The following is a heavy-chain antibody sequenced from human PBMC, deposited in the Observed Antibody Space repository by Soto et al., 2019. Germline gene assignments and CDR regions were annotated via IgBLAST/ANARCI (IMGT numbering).Heavy chain of an antibody. J-gene: IGHJ5*02. CDR1: GYTFTSYD. CDR2: ISAYNGNT. Sequence: QVQLVQSGAEVKKPGASVKVSCKASGYTFTSYDISWVRQAPGQGLEWMGWISAYNGNTNYAQKLQGGVTMTTDTSTSTAYMELRSLRSDDTAVYYCARHGRGTAMGFTAGDWFDPWGQGTLVTVSS. D-gene: IGHD5-18*01. V-gene: IGHV1-18*01. CDR3: ARHGRGTAMGFTAGDWFDP.